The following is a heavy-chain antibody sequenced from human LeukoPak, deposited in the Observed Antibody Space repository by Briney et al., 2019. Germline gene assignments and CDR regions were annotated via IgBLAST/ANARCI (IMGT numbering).Heavy chain of an antibody. Sequence: GGSLGLSCAASGFTFSSYSMNWVRQAPGKGLEWVSYISSSGSTIYYADSVKGRFTISRDNAKNSLYLQMNSLRAEDTAVYYCARGTYSSSWTSGWYFDLWGRGTLVTVSS. CDR1: GFTFSSYS. V-gene: IGHV3-48*04. J-gene: IGHJ2*01. D-gene: IGHD6-13*01. CDR2: ISSSGSTI. CDR3: ARGTYSSSWTSGWYFDL.